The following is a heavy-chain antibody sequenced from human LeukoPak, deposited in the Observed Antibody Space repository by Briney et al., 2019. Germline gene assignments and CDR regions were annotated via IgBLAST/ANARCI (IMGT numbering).Heavy chain of an antibody. D-gene: IGHD6-13*01. CDR2: ISYDGSNK. V-gene: IGHV3-30*04. CDR3: ARVSSSWSNWFDP. J-gene: IGHJ5*02. Sequence: PGRSLRLSCAASGFTFSSYAMHWVRQAPGKGLEWVAVISYDGSNKYYADSVKGRFTISRDNSKNTLYLQMNSLRAEDTAVYYCARVSSSWSNWFDPWGQGTLVNVSS. CDR1: GFTFSSYA.